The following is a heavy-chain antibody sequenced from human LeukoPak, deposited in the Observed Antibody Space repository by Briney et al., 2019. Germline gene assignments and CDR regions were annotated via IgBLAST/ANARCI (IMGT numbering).Heavy chain of an antibody. Sequence: GGSLRLSCAASGFPFSNARMSWVRQAPGKGLEWVGRIKTRNEGGTSEYAAPVKGRFTISRDDSKNTVHLQMNSLKTEDTGVYYCTKPDLLWVGEDVWGPGTTVTVSS. V-gene: IGHV3-15*01. J-gene: IGHJ6*02. CDR3: TKPDLLWVGEDV. CDR1: GFPFSNAR. D-gene: IGHD2/OR15-2a*01. CDR2: IKTRNEGGTS.